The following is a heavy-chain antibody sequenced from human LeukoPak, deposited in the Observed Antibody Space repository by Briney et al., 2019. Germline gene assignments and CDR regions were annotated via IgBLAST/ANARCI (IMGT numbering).Heavy chain of an antibody. V-gene: IGHV3-33*01. Sequence: PGGSLRLSCAASGFTFSNYGMHWVRQAPGKGLEWVAVIWSDGTNEDYADSVKGRFTISRDNSRATLNLQMNSLRVEDTALYYCTRSWDPRHGRQWLAPGGMDVWGQGTTVTVSS. CDR1: GFTFSNYG. CDR2: IWSDGTNE. D-gene: IGHD6-19*01. J-gene: IGHJ6*02. CDR3: TRSWDPRHGRQWLAPGGMDV.